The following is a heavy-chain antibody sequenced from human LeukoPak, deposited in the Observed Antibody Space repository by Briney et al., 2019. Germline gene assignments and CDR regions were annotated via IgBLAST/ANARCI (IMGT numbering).Heavy chain of an antibody. Sequence: ASVKVSCKASGYTFTGYYMHWVRQAPGQGLEWMGWINPNSGGTNYAQKFQGRVTMTRDTSISTAYMELSRLRSDDTAVYYCARDLARYPGSAFDIWGQGTVVTVSS. J-gene: IGHJ3*02. CDR1: GYTFTGYY. CDR2: INPNSGGT. D-gene: IGHD1-1*01. CDR3: ARDLARYPGSAFDI. V-gene: IGHV1-2*02.